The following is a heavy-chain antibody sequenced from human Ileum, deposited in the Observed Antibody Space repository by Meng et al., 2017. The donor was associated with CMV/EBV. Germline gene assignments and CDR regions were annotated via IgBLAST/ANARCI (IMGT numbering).Heavy chain of an antibody. CDR1: FCQAW. V-gene: IGHV3-15*07. CDR3: TTETDSSGYYYFPTYSDH. CDR2: SNTKPDGGTI. Sequence: FCQAWMTWVHQAPGKGLRWLGRSNTKPDGGTIGYAAPVKGRLTISREDSKNTLYLQMNSLKIEDTAVYYCTTETDSSGYYYFPTYSDHWGQGTLVTVSS. J-gene: IGHJ4*02. D-gene: IGHD3-22*01.